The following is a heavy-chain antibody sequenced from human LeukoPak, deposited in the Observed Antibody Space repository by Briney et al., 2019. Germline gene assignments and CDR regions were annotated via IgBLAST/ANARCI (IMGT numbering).Heavy chain of an antibody. CDR3: ARSPTRDYFGSGSVFDY. D-gene: IGHD3-10*01. CDR1: GFTFSSYS. J-gene: IGHJ4*02. Sequence: KPGGSLRLSCAASGFTFSSYSMNWVRQAPGKGLEWVSSISSSSYIYYADSVKGRFTISRDNAKNSLYLQMNSLRAEDTAVYYCARSPTRDYFGSGSVFDYWGQGTLVTVSS. CDR2: ISSSSYI. V-gene: IGHV3-21*01.